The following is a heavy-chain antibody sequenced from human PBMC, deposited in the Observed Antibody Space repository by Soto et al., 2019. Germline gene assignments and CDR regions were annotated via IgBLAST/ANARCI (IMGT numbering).Heavy chain of an antibody. CDR3: ARIRLGYDAFDM. D-gene: IGHD2-15*01. Sequence: PGGSLRLSCAASEFTFSSYSMNWVRQATGKGLERVSSISSSSSYIYYADSVKGRFTISRDNAKNSLYLQMSSLRAEVTAVYYCARIRLGYDAFDMWGQGTMVTVSS. V-gene: IGHV3-21*01. J-gene: IGHJ3*02. CDR2: ISSSSSYI. CDR1: EFTFSSYS.